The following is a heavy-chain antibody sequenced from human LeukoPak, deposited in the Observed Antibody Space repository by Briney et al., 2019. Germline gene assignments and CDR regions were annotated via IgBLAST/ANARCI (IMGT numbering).Heavy chain of an antibody. Sequence: GGSLRLSCATSGFTFSSNWMSWVRHVPGRGLDWVANIKPDGSAQYYAASVKGRFTVSRDNAKNTLYLQMNSLRAEDTAVYYCTRDWRNLGYDYWGQGTLVTVSS. CDR3: TRDWRNLGYDY. J-gene: IGHJ4*02. D-gene: IGHD5-12*01. CDR2: IKPDGSAQ. CDR1: GFTFSSNW. V-gene: IGHV3-7*01.